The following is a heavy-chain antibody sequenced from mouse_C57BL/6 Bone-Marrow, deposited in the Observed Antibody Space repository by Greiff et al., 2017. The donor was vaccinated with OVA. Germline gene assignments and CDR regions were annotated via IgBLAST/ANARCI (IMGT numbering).Heavy chain of an antibody. D-gene: IGHD3-3*01. CDR2: IHPNSGST. CDR1: GYTFTSSW. Sequence: QVQLQQPGAELVKPGASVKLSCKASGYTFTSSWMHWVTQRPGQGLEWIGMIHPNSGSTNYNAKFKSKATLTVDKSSSTAYMHLSSLTAEYSAGYYCEGLGFPYYYAMDYWGQGTSVTVSS. J-gene: IGHJ4*01. V-gene: IGHV1-64*01. CDR3: EGLGFPYYYAMDY.